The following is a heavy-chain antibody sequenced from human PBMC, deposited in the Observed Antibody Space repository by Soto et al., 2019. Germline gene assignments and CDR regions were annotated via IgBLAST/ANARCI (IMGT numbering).Heavy chain of an antibody. Sequence: PSETLSLTCTVSGGSISSGGYYWSWIRQHPGKGLEWIGYIYYSGSTYYNPSLKSRVTISVDTSKNQFSLRLSSVTAADTAVYYCARGHGVPAAIYYYYGMDVWRQGTTVTVSS. CDR3: ARGHGVPAAIYYYYGMDV. CDR1: GGSISSGGYY. CDR2: IYYSGST. J-gene: IGHJ6*02. V-gene: IGHV4-31*03. D-gene: IGHD2-2*01.